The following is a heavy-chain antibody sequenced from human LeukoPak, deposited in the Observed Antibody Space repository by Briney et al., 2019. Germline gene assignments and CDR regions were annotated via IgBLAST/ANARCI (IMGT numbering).Heavy chain of an antibody. J-gene: IGHJ6*03. V-gene: IGHV3-21*01. CDR2: ISSSSSYI. CDR1: GFTFSSYA. Sequence: PGGSLRLSCAASGFTFSSYAMSWVRQAPGKGLEWVSAISSSSSYIYYADSVKGRFTISRDNAKNSLYLQMNSLRAEDTAVYYCARDADFWSGSYYYYYYMDVWGKGTTVTVSS. D-gene: IGHD3-3*01. CDR3: ARDADFWSGSYYYYYYMDV.